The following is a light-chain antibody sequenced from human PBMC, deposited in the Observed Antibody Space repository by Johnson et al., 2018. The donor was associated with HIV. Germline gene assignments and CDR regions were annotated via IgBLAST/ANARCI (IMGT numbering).Light chain of an antibody. CDR2: ENT. J-gene: IGLJ1*01. CDR1: NSNIGNNY. CDR3: GTWDTSLSAGGV. Sequence: QSVLTQSPSVSAAPGQKVTISCSGSNSNIGNNYVSWYQQLPGTAPKLLIYENTKRPSGIPDRFSGSKSGTSATLGITGLQTGDEADYYCGTWDTSLSAGGVFGSGTKVTVL. V-gene: IGLV1-51*01.